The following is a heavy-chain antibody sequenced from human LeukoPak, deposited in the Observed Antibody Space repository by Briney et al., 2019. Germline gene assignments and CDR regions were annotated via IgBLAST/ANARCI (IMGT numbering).Heavy chain of an antibody. CDR2: ISSSGSTI. J-gene: IGHJ4*02. CDR3: ARGVYEYYYDSSGYCYFDY. D-gene: IGHD3-22*01. Sequence: GGSLRLSCAASGFTFSSYAMHWVRQAPGKGLEWVSYISSSGSTIYYADSVKGRFTISRDNAKNSLYLQMNSLRAEDTAVYYCARGVYEYYYDSSGYCYFDYWGQGTLVSVSS. CDR1: GFTFSSYA. V-gene: IGHV3-48*04.